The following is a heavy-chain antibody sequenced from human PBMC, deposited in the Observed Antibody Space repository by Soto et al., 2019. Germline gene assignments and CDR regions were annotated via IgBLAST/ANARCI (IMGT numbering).Heavy chain of an antibody. CDR1: GFIFSGYW. Sequence: GGSLRLSCAASGFIFSGYWMSWVRQAPGKGLEWVATIKQDGSQKYYVDSVKGRFTISRDNSKNTLYLQMNSLRAEDTAVYYCAKGTRAAHYYYYGMDVWGQGTTVTVSS. CDR3: AKGTRAAHYYYYGMDV. V-gene: IGHV3-7*01. CDR2: IKQDGSQK. D-gene: IGHD2-15*01. J-gene: IGHJ6*02.